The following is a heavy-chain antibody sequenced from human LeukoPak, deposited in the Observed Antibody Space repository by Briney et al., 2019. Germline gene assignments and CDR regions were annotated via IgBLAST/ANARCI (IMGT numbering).Heavy chain of an antibody. CDR1: GGTFSSYT. V-gene: IGHV1-69*02. Sequence: SVKVSCKASGGTFSSYTISWVRQAPGQGLEWMGRIIPILGIANYAQKFQGRVTITADKSTSTAYMELSSLRSEDTAVYYCARGHHYDSSGYYSFQHWGQGTLVTVSS. CDR3: ARGHHYDSSGYYSFQH. J-gene: IGHJ1*01. CDR2: IIPILGIA. D-gene: IGHD3-22*01.